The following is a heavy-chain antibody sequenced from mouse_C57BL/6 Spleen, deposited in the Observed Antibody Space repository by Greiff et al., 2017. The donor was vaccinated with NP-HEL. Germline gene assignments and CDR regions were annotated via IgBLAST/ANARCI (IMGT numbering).Heavy chain of an antibody. CDR3: ARSPRWLLPFDY. D-gene: IGHD2-3*01. V-gene: IGHV1-54*01. Sequence: QVHVKQSGAELVRPGTSVKVSCKASGYAFTNYLIEWVKQRPGQGLEWIGVINPGSGGTNYNEKFKGKATLTADKSSSTAYMQLSSLTSEDSAVYFCARSPRWLLPFDYWGQGTTLTVSS. J-gene: IGHJ2*01. CDR1: GYAFTNYL. CDR2: INPGSGGT.